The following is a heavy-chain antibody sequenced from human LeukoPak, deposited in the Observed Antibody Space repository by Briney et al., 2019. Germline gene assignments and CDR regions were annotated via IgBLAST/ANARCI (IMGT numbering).Heavy chain of an antibody. J-gene: IGHJ4*02. CDR1: GFTVNSNF. Sequence: GGSLRLSCAASGFTVNSNFMTWVRQPPGRGLEWVSVIYSDGSTYYADSVKGRFSISRDNLKNTLYLQMNNLRAEDTAIYYCARDHVAAAGTPHHWGQGTLVTVSS. V-gene: IGHV3-66*01. CDR3: ARDHVAAAGTPHH. D-gene: IGHD6-13*01. CDR2: IYSDGST.